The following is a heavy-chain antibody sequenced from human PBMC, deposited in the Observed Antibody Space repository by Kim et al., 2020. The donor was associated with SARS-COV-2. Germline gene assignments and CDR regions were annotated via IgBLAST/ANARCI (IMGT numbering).Heavy chain of an antibody. Sequence: GGSLRLSCAASGFTFNNYAMSWVRQAPGKGLEWVSSISGSGYSTYYGDAVKGRFTISRDNSKNTLYLQMNSLRAEDTALYYCAKVYGSGSENWFDPWGQG. CDR3: AKVYGSGSENWFDP. V-gene: IGHV3-23*01. D-gene: IGHD3-10*01. CDR2: ISGSGYST. J-gene: IGHJ5*02. CDR1: GFTFNNYA.